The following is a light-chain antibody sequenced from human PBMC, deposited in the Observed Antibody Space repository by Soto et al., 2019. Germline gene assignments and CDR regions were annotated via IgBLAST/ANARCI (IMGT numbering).Light chain of an antibody. CDR2: EVT. CDR3: SSYGGNNNVL. V-gene: IGLV2-8*01. J-gene: IGLJ2*01. Sequence: QSVLTQPPSASGSPGQSVAISCTGTSSDVGDYDYVSWYQQHPGKAPKLMIYEVTKRPSGVPDRFSGSKSGNTASLTVSGLQAEDEADYYCSSYGGNNNVLFGGGTKLTVL. CDR1: SSDVGDYDY.